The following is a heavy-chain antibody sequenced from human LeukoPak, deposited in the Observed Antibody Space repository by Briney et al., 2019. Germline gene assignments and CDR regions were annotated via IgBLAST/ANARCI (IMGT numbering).Heavy chain of an antibody. CDR2: ISGGGRST. CDR1: GFTFSTYA. J-gene: IGHJ4*02. CDR3: AKRGGYDLIYYFDY. Sequence: GGSLRLSCAASGFTFSTYAMSWVRQAPGKGLEWVSAISGGGRSTYYADSVKGRFTISRDNSKNTLYLQMNSLRAEDTAVYYCAKRGGYDLIYYFDYWGQGALVTVSS. D-gene: IGHD5-12*01. V-gene: IGHV3-23*01.